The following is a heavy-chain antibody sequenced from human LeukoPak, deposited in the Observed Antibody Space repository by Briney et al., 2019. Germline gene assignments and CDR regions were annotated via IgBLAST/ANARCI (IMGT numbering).Heavy chain of an antibody. D-gene: IGHD4-17*01. CDR2: ISGSGGST. CDR1: GFTFSSYA. J-gene: IGHJ6*02. V-gene: IGHV3-23*01. CDR3: AKDPSVTTPHYYGLDV. Sequence: PGGSLRLSCAASGFTFSSYAMSWVRQAPGKAPEWVSGISGSGGSTYYADSVKGRFTISRDNSKNTLFLQMNSLRAEDTAVYYCAKDPSVTTPHYYGLDVWGQGTTVTVSS.